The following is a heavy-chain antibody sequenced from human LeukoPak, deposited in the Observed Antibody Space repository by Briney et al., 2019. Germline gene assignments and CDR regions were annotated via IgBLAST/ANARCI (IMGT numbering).Heavy chain of an antibody. D-gene: IGHD2-2*01. CDR1: GFTFSSYW. Sequence: GGSLRVSCAASGFTFSSYWMSWARQAPGKGMECVANIKQDGSEKYYVDSVKGRFTISRDNAKNSLYLQMNSLRAEDTAVYYCARDVVVIPAVIQDLFDYWGQGTLVTVSS. CDR3: ARDVVVIPAVIQDLFDY. V-gene: IGHV3-7*01. CDR2: IKQDGSEK. J-gene: IGHJ4*02.